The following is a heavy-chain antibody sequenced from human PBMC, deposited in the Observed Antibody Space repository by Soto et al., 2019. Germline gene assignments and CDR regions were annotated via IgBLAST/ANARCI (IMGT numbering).Heavy chain of an antibody. Sequence: SETLSLTCTVSGGSISSGGYYWSWIRQHPGKGLEWIGYIYYGGSTYYNPSLKSRVTISVDTSKNQFSLKLSSVTAADTAVYYCARVANYCSSTSCSSRAFDYWGQGTLVTVSS. CDR2: IYYGGST. D-gene: IGHD2-2*01. CDR1: GGSISSGGYY. CDR3: ARVANYCSSTSCSSRAFDY. J-gene: IGHJ4*02. V-gene: IGHV4-31*03.